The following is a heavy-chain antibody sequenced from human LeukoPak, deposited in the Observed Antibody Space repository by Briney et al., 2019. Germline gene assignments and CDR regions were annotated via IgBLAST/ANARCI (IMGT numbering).Heavy chain of an antibody. D-gene: IGHD6-13*01. CDR1: GFTFSSYS. Sequence: PGGYLRLYCAASGFTFSSYSMNWVRPAPGKGLEWVSSISSSSSYIYYADSVKGRFTISRDNAKNSLYLQMNSLRAEDTAVYYCARDQYSSSWSNAFDIWGQGTMVTVSS. CDR3: ARDQYSSSWSNAFDI. CDR2: ISSSSSYI. V-gene: IGHV3-21*01. J-gene: IGHJ3*02.